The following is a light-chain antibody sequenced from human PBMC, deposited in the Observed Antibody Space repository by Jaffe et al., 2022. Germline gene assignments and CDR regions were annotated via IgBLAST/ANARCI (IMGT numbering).Light chain of an antibody. CDR1: TGAVTSGYY. J-gene: IGLJ3*02. CDR3: LLYYGGAQGWV. Sequence: QTVVTQEPSLTVSPGGTVTLTCASSTGAVTSGYYPNWLQQKPGQAPRALIYHTSNKHSWTPARFSGSLLGGKAALTLSGVQPEDEAEYYCLLYYGGAQGWVFGGGTKLTVL. V-gene: IGLV7-43*01. CDR2: HTS.